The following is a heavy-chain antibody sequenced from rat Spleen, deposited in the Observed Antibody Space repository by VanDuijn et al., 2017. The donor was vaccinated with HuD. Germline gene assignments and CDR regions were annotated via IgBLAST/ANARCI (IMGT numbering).Heavy chain of an antibody. Sequence: EVQLQESGPGLVKPSQSLSLTCSVTGYSITSNYWGWIRKFPGNKMEWMGYISYSGSTSYNPSLKSRISITRDTSKNQFFLQLNSVTTEDTATYYGARYRTTDYYYDYVMDAWGQGASVTVSS. J-gene: IGHJ4*01. CDR1: GYSITSNY. D-gene: IGHD1-6*01. V-gene: IGHV3-1*01. CDR2: ISYSGST. CDR3: ARYRTTDYYYDYVMDA.